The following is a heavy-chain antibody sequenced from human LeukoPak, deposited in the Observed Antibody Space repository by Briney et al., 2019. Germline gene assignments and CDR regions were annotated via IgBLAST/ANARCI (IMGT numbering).Heavy chain of an antibody. D-gene: IGHD5-18*01. CDR2: IYHSGST. V-gene: IGHV4-30-2*02. J-gene: IGHJ4*02. CDR1: GGSISSGGYY. CDR3: ARRDTAMAEGFDY. Sequence: PSQTLSLTCTVSGGSISSGGYYWSWIRQPPGKGLEWIGYIYHSGSTYYNPSLKSRVTISVDTSKNQFSLKLSSVTAADTAVYYCARRDTAMAEGFDYWGQGTLVTVSS.